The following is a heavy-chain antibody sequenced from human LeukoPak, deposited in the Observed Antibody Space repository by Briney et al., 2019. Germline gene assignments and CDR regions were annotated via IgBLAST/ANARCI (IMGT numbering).Heavy chain of an antibody. CDR1: GFAVSSNY. Sequence: GGSLRLSCAASGFAVSSNYMSWVRQAPGKGLEWVSVIYSGGSTYYADSVKGRFTISRDNSKNTLYLQMNSLRAEDTAVYYCARDLGYSYGNYYYYYMDVWGKGTTVTVSS. CDR2: IYSGGST. CDR3: ARDLGYSYGNYYYYYMDV. D-gene: IGHD5-18*01. V-gene: IGHV3-53*01. J-gene: IGHJ6*03.